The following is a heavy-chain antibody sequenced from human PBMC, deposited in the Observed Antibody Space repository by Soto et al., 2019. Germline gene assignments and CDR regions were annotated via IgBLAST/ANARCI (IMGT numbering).Heavy chain of an antibody. V-gene: IGHV1-69*13. CDR2: IIPIFGTA. CDR3: ARPVEMATISRSYFFY. D-gene: IGHD5-12*01. Sequence: SVKVSCKASGGTFSSYAISWVRESPGQGLEWMGGIIPIFGTANYAQKFQGRVTITADESTSTAYMELSSLRSEDTAVYYRARPVEMATISRSYFFYWGQGTLVTVSS. J-gene: IGHJ4*02. CDR1: GGTFSSYA.